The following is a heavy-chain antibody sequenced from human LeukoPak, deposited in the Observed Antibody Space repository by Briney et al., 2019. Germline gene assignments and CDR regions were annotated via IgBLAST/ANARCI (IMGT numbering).Heavy chain of an antibody. J-gene: IGHJ4*02. Sequence: ASVKVSCKASGYTFTGYYMHWVRQAPGQGLEWMGWISDYNGNTNYAQKLQGRVTMTTDTSTSTAYMELRSLRSDDTAVYYCARLYDYGDQYYFDYWGQGTLVTVSS. CDR1: GYTFTGYY. CDR2: ISDYNGNT. D-gene: IGHD4-17*01. CDR3: ARLYDYGDQYYFDY. V-gene: IGHV1-18*04.